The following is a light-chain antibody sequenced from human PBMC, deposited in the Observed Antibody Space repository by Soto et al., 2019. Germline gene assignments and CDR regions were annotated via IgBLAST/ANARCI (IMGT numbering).Light chain of an antibody. CDR2: GAS. Sequence: VMTQAPATLSVSPGERATLSCRASQTINNNVAWYQLKDGQVPRLLIYGASTRAADVPSRFSGSGSGTEFTLTISSLQPEDFATYYCQQYDSYPLTFGGGTKVDNK. V-gene: IGKV3-15*01. CDR1: QTINNN. CDR3: QQYDSYPLT. J-gene: IGKJ4*01.